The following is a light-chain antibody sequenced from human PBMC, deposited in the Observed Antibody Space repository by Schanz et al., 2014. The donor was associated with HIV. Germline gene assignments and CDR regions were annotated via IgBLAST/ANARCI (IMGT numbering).Light chain of an antibody. J-gene: IGKJ2*01. Sequence: DIVLTQFPGTLSLSPGEAATLSCRASQSFSSGSLAWYQHKPGQAPRLLIYGASSRANGIPARFSGAGSGTDFTLTISRLEPEDFAVYYCQQYGSSPRYTFGQGTKLEIK. CDR3: QQYGSSPRYT. CDR1: QSFSSGS. CDR2: GAS. V-gene: IGKV3-20*01.